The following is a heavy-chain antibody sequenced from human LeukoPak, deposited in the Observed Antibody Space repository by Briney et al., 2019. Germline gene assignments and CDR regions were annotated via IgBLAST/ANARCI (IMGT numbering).Heavy chain of an antibody. Sequence: ASVKVSCKASGYTFTSYDINWVRQATGQGLEWMGWMNPNSGNTGCAQKFQGRVTMTRNTSISTAYMELSSLRSEDTAVYYCARGRGRTSGNWFDPWGQGTLVTVSS. D-gene: IGHD1-1*01. CDR1: GYTFTSYD. V-gene: IGHV1-8*01. CDR3: ARGRGRTSGNWFDP. J-gene: IGHJ5*02. CDR2: MNPNSGNT.